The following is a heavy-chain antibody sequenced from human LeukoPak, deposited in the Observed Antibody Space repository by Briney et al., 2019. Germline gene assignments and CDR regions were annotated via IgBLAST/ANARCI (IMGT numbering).Heavy chain of an antibody. CDR1: GGSVSSGSYY. J-gene: IGHJ4*02. CDR2: IYYSGST. V-gene: IGHV4-61*01. CDR3: ARVPCSGGSCYSFDY. D-gene: IGHD2-15*01. Sequence: SETLSLTCTVSGGSVSSGSYYWSWIRQPPGTGLEWIGYIYYSGSTNYNPSLNSRVTISVDTSKNQFSLKLSSVTAADTAVYYCARVPCSGGSCYSFDYWGQGTLVTVSS.